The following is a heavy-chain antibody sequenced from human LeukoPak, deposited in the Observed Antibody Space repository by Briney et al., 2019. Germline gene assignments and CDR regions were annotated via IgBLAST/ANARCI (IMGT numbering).Heavy chain of an antibody. V-gene: IGHV1-3*01. CDR3: ARDLSS. Sequence: ASVKVSCKASGYTFTIYAMHCVRHAPGQRLEWMGWINAGNSNTKYSQKFQGRVTITRDTSASTAYMELSSLRSEDTAVYYCARDLSSWGQGTLVTVSS. CDR1: GYTFTIYA. J-gene: IGHJ4*02. CDR2: INAGNSNT.